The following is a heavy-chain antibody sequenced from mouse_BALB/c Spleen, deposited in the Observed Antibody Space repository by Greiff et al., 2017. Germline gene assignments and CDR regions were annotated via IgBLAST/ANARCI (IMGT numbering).Heavy chain of an antibody. CDR1: GFTFSSFG. CDR2: ISSGSSTI. J-gene: IGHJ4*01. CDR3: ARSGYYGSRRYAMDY. D-gene: IGHD1-1*01. V-gene: IGHV5-17*02. Sequence: EVHLVESGGGLVQPGGSRKLSCAASGFTFSSFGMHWVRQAPEKGLEWVAYISSGSSTIYYADTVKGRFTISRDNPKNTLFLQMTSLRSEDTAMYYCARSGYYGSRRYAMDYWGQGTSVTVSS.